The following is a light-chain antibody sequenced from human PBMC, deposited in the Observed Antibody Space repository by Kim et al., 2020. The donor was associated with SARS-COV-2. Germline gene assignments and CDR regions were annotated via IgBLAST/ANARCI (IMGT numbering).Light chain of an antibody. CDR2: DAS. CDR1: QSIGTW. V-gene: IGKV1-5*01. J-gene: IGKJ1*01. CDR3: QQYNRYWA. Sequence: LSAFVGDRVTITCRASQSIGTWLAWYQHKPGKAPKLLVYDASTLDRGVPSRFSGSGSGTKFTLTIGGLHSDDFATYYCQQYNRYWAFGHGTRWIS.